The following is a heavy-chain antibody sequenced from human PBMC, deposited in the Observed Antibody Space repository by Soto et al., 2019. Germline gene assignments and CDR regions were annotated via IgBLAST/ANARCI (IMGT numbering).Heavy chain of an antibody. CDR2: ISGSGTTA. CDR3: AKTTDGWFSAFEI. CDR1: GFIFSSYA. V-gene: IGHV3-23*01. J-gene: IGHJ3*02. D-gene: IGHD6-19*01. Sequence: GGSLRLSCAASGFIFSSYAMSWVRQAPGKGLEWVSAISGSGTTAYCADSVKGRFTFSRDNSKKTMYLQMNSLRAEDTAVYYYAKTTDGWFSAFEIWGQGTMVTVSS.